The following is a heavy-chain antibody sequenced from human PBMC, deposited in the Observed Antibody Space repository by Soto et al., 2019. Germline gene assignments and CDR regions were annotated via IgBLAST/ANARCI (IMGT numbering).Heavy chain of an antibody. D-gene: IGHD6-19*01. J-gene: IGHJ4*02. CDR3: ARESNSGVDY. V-gene: IGHV4-30-2*01. Sequence: QLQLQESGSGLVKPSQTLSLTCAVSGGSISSGGYSWSWIRQPPGKGLEWIGYIYHSGSTYYNPSLKGRITISVDRSKNQVSLKLSSVTAPDTALYYWARESNSGVDYWGQGTLVTVSS. CDR1: GGSISSGGYS. CDR2: IYHSGST.